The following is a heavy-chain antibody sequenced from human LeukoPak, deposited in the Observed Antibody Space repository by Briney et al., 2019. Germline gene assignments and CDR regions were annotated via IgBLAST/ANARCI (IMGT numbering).Heavy chain of an antibody. V-gene: IGHV4-59*01. CDR3: ARVRYGSGSYYNAMDV. CDR1: GGSISSYY. CDR2: IHYSGST. Sequence: SETLSLTCTVSGGSISSYYWSWIRQPPGKGLEWIGYIHYSGSTNYDPSLKSRVTISVDTSKNQFSLRLSSVTAADTAVYHCARVRYGSGSYYNAMDVWGQGTTVTVSS. D-gene: IGHD3-10*01. J-gene: IGHJ6*02.